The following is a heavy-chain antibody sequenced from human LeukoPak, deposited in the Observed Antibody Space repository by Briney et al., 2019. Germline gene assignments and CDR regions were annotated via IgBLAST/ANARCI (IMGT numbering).Heavy chain of an antibody. CDR1: GFTFSSYS. Sequence: GGSLRLSCAVSGFTFSSYSMNWVRQAPGKGLEWVSSISSSSSYIYYADSVKGRFTISRDNAKNSLYLQMNSLRAEDTAVYYCARERVVVAATPYFDYWGQGTLVTVSS. CDR3: ARERVVVAATPYFDY. D-gene: IGHD2-15*01. V-gene: IGHV3-21*01. J-gene: IGHJ4*02. CDR2: ISSSSSYI.